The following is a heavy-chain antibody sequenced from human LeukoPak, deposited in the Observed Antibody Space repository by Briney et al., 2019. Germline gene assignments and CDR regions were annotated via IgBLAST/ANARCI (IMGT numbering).Heavy chain of an antibody. J-gene: IGHJ4*02. D-gene: IGHD1-1*01. Sequence: SQTLSLTCTVSGGSISSGSYYWSWIRQPAGKGLEWIGRIYTSGSTNYNPSLKSRVTISVDTSKNQFSLKLSSVTAADTAVYYCAKLLLGGTAIFDYWGQGTLVTVSS. CDR2: IYTSGST. CDR1: GGSISSGSYY. CDR3: AKLLLGGTAIFDY. V-gene: IGHV4-61*02.